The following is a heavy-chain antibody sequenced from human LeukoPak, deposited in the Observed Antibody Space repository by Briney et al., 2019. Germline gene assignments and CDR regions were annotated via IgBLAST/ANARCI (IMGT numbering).Heavy chain of an antibody. D-gene: IGHD6-6*01. Sequence: SETLSLTCTVSGGSISSYYWSWIRQPPGKGLEWIGYIYYSGSTNYNPSLKSRVTISVDTSKNQFSLKLTSVTAADTAVYYCARSGPREYSSSSSLDYWGQGTLVTVSS. CDR1: GGSISSYY. CDR2: IYYSGST. J-gene: IGHJ4*02. CDR3: ARSGPREYSSSSSLDY. V-gene: IGHV4-59*08.